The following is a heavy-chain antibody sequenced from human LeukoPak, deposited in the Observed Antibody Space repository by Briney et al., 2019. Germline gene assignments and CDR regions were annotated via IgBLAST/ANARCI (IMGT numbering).Heavy chain of an antibody. V-gene: IGHV3-23*01. CDR3: ARAGKAAAFDY. Sequence: GSLILSCAASGFSFISYAMSWVRQAPGKRLEWVSTISGSGGSTYYADSVKGRFTLSRGNFENTLYLHMSSLRADDTAIYYCARAGKAAAFDYWGQGTLVTVSS. CDR2: ISGSGGST. CDR1: GFSFISYA. J-gene: IGHJ4*02. D-gene: IGHD2-15*01.